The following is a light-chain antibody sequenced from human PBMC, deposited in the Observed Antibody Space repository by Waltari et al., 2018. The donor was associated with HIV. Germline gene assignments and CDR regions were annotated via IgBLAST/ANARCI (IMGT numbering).Light chain of an antibody. Sequence: QSVVTQEPPLPVSPGGTVTLTCGLSSGSVSTSYNPTWHQQTPGQAPRTLIYSTNTRSSGVPDRFSGSILGNKAALTITGAQADDECDYYCMVYMGSGIWVFGGGTKVTVL. V-gene: IGLV8-61*01. CDR2: STN. J-gene: IGLJ3*02. CDR1: SGSVSTSYN. CDR3: MVYMGSGIWV.